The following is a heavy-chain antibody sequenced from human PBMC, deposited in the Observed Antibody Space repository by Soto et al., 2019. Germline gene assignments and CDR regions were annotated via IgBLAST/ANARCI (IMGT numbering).Heavy chain of an antibody. V-gene: IGHV4-59*01. D-gene: IGHD1-26*01. J-gene: IGHJ6*02. CDR1: GVSISSFY. CDR3: ARESLGSMEV. CDR2: IYYSGSA. Sequence: SETLSLTCSVFGVSISSFYWNWFRQSPGKGLEWIGYIYYSGSAKYNPSLNSRVTISLDTSKNQFSLTLTYVSTADTAVYYCARESLGSMEVWGQGTTVTVSS.